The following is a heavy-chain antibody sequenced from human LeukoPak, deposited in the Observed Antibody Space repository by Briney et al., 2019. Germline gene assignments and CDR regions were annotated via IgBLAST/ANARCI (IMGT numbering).Heavy chain of an antibody. D-gene: IGHD4-23*01. CDR2: IYYSGST. CDR1: GGSISSGGYY. J-gene: IGHJ6*03. CDR3: ARARDYGGNWHYYSYMDV. Sequence: SETLSLTCTVSGGSISSGGYYWSWIRQPPGKGLEWIGYIYYSGSTYYNPSLKSRVTISVDTSKNQFSLKLSSVTAADTAVYYCARARDYGGNWHYYSYMDVWGKGTTVTVSS. V-gene: IGHV4-31*03.